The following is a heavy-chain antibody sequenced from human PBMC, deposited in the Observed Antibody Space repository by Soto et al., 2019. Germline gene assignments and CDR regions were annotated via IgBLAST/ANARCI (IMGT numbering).Heavy chain of an antibody. CDR1: GFTFDDFA. CDR2: INWSGGSS. V-gene: IGHV3-9*01. Sequence: GGSLRLSCAASGFTFDDFAMHWVRQAPGRGLEWVSGINWSGGSSGYSDPVKGRFTISRDNAKNSLYLEMNSLRVEDTALFYCVKANDQQLVEGGPFDMWGQGTMVTVSS. CDR3: VKANDQQLVEGGPFDM. D-gene: IGHD6-13*01. J-gene: IGHJ3*02.